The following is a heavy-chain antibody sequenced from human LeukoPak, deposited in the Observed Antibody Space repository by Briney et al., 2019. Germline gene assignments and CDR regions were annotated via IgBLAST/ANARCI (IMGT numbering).Heavy chain of an antibody. CDR2: IYYSGST. Sequence: KPSETLSFTCTVSGGSISSYYSSWIRQPPGKGLEWIGYIYYSGSTNYNPSLKSRVTISVDTSKNQFSLKLSSVTAADTAVYYCARLINYYYGMDVWGQGTTVTVSS. CDR1: GGSISSYY. CDR3: ARLINYYYGMDV. D-gene: IGHD3-16*02. V-gene: IGHV4-59*08. J-gene: IGHJ6*02.